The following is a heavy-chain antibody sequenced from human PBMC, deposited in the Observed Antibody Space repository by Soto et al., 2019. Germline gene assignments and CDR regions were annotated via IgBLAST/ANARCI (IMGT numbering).Heavy chain of an antibody. J-gene: IGHJ6*03. D-gene: IGHD3-9*01. V-gene: IGHV4-30-4*01. CDR3: ARTKPEILTGLPYYYYMDV. Sequence: SETLSLTCTVSGGSISSGDYYWSWIRQPPGKGLEWIGYIYYSGSTYYNPSLKSRVTISVDTSKNQFSLKLSSVTAADTAVYYCARTKPEILTGLPYYYYMDVWGKGTTVTVSS. CDR2: IYYSGST. CDR1: GGSISSGDYY.